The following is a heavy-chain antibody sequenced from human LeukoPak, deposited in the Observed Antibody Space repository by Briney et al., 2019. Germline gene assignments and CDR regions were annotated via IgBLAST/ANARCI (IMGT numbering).Heavy chain of an antibody. Sequence: SSVKVSCKASGGTFSSYAIIWVRQAPGQGLEWMGGIIPIFGTANYAQKFQGRVTITTDESTSTAYMELSSLRSEDTAVYYCAGDYDSSGYYYYMDVWGKGTTVTVSS. J-gene: IGHJ6*03. V-gene: IGHV1-69*05. CDR3: AGDYDSSGYYYYMDV. CDR1: GGTFSSYA. CDR2: IIPIFGTA. D-gene: IGHD3-22*01.